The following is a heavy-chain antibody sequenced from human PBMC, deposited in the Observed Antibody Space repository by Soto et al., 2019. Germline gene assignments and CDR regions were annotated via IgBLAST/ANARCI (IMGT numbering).Heavy chain of an antibody. Sequence: QVQLVQSGAEVKKPGSSVKVSCKASGGTFSSYAISWVRQAPGQGLEWMGGIIPIFGTANYAQKFQGRVTITADECTSTAYMALSSLRSEDTAVYYCARATDCSSTSCYYGWFDPCGQGTLVTVSS. V-gene: IGHV1-69*01. CDR3: ARATDCSSTSCYYGWFDP. CDR2: IIPIFGTA. J-gene: IGHJ5*02. CDR1: GGTFSSYA. D-gene: IGHD2-2*01.